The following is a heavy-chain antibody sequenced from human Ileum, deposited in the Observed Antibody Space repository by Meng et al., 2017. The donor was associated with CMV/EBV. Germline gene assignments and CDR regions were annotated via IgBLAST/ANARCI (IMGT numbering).Heavy chain of an antibody. CDR3: AYRRGGGSGWNWFGP. CDR2: IYWDDDK. Sequence: TLKSSCPTVVKPPHTLPLSGTFLGFYLTTNGGGVGWLRQPPGKALEWLALIYWDDDKHYSPSLESRLTIIKDTSRNRVIFIMTDMDPIDTATYYCAYRRGGGSGWNWFGPWGQGTLVTVSS. D-gene: IGHD6-19*01. J-gene: IGHJ5*02. CDR1: GFYLTTNGGG. V-gene: IGHV2-5*02.